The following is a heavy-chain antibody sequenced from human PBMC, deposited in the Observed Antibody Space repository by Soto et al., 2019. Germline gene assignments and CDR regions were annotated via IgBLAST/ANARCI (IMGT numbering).Heavy chain of an antibody. CDR3: AKGRGTNYYYHMDV. J-gene: IGHJ6*03. CDR1: GFTFNNYA. CDR2: ITGSGDSA. Sequence: EVQLLESGGGLVQPGGSLRLSCAASGFTFNNYAISWVRQAPGKGLEWVSTITGSGDSAYYADFVKGRFIISRDNSKNTLYRQMHSLGAEDSAIYYCAKGRGTNYYYHMDVWGGGTTVTVSS. D-gene: IGHD1-26*01. V-gene: IGHV3-23*01.